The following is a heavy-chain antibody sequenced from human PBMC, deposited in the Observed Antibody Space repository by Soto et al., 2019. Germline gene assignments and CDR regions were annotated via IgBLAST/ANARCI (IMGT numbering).Heavy chain of an antibody. J-gene: IGHJ6*02. D-gene: IGHD3-3*01. Sequence: ASVKVSCKASGFTFSNYGLNWVRQAPGQGLEWMGWVSANNGHTNYAQNLQGRVSMTTDTSTSTAYMELRGLTFDDTAVYYCASDIESVTENNFFYYYAMDVWGQGTTVTVSS. CDR3: ASDIESVTENNFFYYYAMDV. CDR1: GFTFSNYG. V-gene: IGHV1-18*01. CDR2: VSANNGHT.